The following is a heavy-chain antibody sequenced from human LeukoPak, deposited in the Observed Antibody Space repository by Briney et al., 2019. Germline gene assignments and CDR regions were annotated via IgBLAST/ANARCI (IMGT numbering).Heavy chain of an antibody. J-gene: IGHJ6*03. Sequence: SVKVSCXASGGTFSSYAISWVRQAHGQGLEWMGGIIPIFGTANYAQKFQGRVTITADESTSTAYMELSSLRSEDTAVYYCASGSSGYGYYYYMDVWGKGTTVTVSS. CDR2: IIPIFGTA. CDR3: ASGSSGYGYYYYMDV. CDR1: GGTFSSYA. D-gene: IGHD3-22*01. V-gene: IGHV1-69*13.